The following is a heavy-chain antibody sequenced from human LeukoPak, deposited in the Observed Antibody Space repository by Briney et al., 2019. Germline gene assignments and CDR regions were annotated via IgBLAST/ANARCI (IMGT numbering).Heavy chain of an antibody. CDR1: GFYLKDYR. J-gene: IGHJ4*02. V-gene: IGHV3-23*01. Sequence: GGSLRLSCAASGFYLKDYRMNWVRKAPGKGLEWVSSISLSGGSSDYADFVKGRFTISRDTSKNTLFLQMNSLRVEDTAVYYCAKDRLPDGAWSVDYWGQGTLVTVSS. D-gene: IGHD4/OR15-4a*01. CDR3: AKDRLPDGAWSVDY. CDR2: ISLSGGSS.